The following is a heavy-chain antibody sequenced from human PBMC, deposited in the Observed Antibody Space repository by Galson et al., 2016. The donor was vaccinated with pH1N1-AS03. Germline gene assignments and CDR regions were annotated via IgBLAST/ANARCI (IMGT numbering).Heavy chain of an antibody. CDR1: GFSIITSGVR. V-gene: IGHV2-70*04. CDR3: ARIRLWNTGLDV. Sequence: PALVKPTQTLTLTCTFSGFSIITSGVRMTWIRQPPGKALEWLGRIDSNDEKFYSTSLETRLTISRDIFKNQVVLTMTNMDPVDTGTYYCARIRLWNTGLDVWGQGTTVTVSS. J-gene: IGHJ6*02. D-gene: IGHD1/OR15-1a*01. CDR2: IDSNDEK.